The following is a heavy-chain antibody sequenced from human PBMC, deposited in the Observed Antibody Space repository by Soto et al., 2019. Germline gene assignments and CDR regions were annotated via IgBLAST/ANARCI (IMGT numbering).Heavy chain of an antibody. Sequence: QVQLQESGPGLVKPSGTLSLTCAVSGDSISSSNWWSWVRQAPGKGLEWIGEIYHSGATTYNPSLKSRATISVDPSKTHFSLKLTSVTAADTAGYFCARDLGTGTDFWGRGTLVTVAS. CDR2: IYHSGAT. V-gene: IGHV4-4*02. CDR1: GDSISSSNW. J-gene: IGHJ4*02. CDR3: ARDLGTGTDF. D-gene: IGHD1-1*01.